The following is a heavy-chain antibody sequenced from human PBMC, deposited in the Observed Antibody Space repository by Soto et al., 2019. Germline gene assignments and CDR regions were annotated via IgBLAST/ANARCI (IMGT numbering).Heavy chain of an antibody. J-gene: IGHJ4*02. CDR1: GYTFSNNG. Sequence: QVQLVQSGAEVKKPGASVKVSCKASGYTFSNNGINWVRQATGQGLEWMGWMNPNNGNTGYAQKFQGRLTLTRDTSRTTAYMELSSLTSEDTAVYYCSTAGDSGAWISYWGQGTLVTVSS. V-gene: IGHV1-8*01. CDR2: MNPNNGNT. CDR3: STAGDSGAWISY. D-gene: IGHD7-27*01.